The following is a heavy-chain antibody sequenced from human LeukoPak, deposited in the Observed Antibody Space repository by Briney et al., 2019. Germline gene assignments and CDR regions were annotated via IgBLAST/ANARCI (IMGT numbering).Heavy chain of an antibody. D-gene: IGHD3-10*01. CDR2: ISGSGGST. Sequence: PGGSLRLSCAASGFTFSSYGMSWVRQAPGKGLEWVSAISGSGGSTYYADSVKGRFTISRDNSKNTLYLQMNSLRAEDTAVYYCAKVPYYYGTGSYSHYDYWGQGTLVTVSS. CDR3: AKVPYYYGTGSYSHYDY. J-gene: IGHJ4*02. CDR1: GFTFSSYG. V-gene: IGHV3-23*01.